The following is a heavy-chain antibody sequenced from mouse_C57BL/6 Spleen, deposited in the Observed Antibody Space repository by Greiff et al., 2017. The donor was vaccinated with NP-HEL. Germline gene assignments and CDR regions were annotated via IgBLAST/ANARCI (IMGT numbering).Heavy chain of an antibody. Sequence: VQLQQSGAELVRPGASVTLSCKASGYTFTDYEMHWVKQTPVHGLEWIGAIDPETGGTAYNQKFKGKAILTADKSSSTAYMELRSLTSEDSAVYYCTRPGSSGFAWCAYWGQGTLVTVSA. CDR1: GYTFTDYE. D-gene: IGHD3-2*02. V-gene: IGHV1-15*01. CDR3: TRPGSSGFAWCAY. J-gene: IGHJ3*01. CDR2: IDPETGGT.